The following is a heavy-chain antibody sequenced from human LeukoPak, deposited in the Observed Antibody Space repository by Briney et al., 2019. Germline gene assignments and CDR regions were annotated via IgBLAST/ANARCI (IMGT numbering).Heavy chain of an antibody. V-gene: IGHV3-33*01. D-gene: IGHD3-22*01. CDR1: GFTFSSYG. Sequence: GRSLRLSCAASGFTFSSYGMHWVRQAPGKGLEWVAVIWYDGSNKYYADSVKCRFTISRDNSKNTIYLQMNSLRAEDTAVYYCARDEYYYDSSGYYYDYWGQGTLVTVSS. J-gene: IGHJ4*02. CDR2: IWYDGSNK. CDR3: ARDEYYYDSSGYYYDY.